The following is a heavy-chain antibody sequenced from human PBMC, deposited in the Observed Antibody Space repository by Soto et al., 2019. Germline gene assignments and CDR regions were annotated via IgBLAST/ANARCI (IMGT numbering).Heavy chain of an antibody. CDR3: APLQTYYHTGRVSGPVGYFDY. V-gene: IGHV2-5*02. Sequence: QITLKESGPTLVKPTQPLTLTCTFSGFSLNTGGEAVGWIRQPPGKALEWLALIYWDDDGRYTSSLQSRLTIPKATTKTQVVLRMTNMDPVDTATYYGAPLQTYYHTGRVSGPVGYFDYWGQGTLVTVSS. J-gene: IGHJ4*02. CDR1: GFSLNTGGEA. CDR2: IYWDDDG. D-gene: IGHD3-3*02.